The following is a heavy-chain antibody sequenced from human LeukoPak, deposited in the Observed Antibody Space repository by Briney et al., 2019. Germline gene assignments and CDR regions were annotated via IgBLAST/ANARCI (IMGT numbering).Heavy chain of an antibody. CDR3: ARVSVLRFLEWLHYYMDV. CDR2: MNPNSGNT. Sequence: ASVKVSCKASGYTFTSYDINWVRQATGQGLEWMGWMNPNSGNTGYAQKFQGRVTITRNTSISTAYMELSSLRSEDTAVYYCARVSVLRFLEWLHYYMDVWGKGITVTVSS. CDR1: GYTFTSYD. V-gene: IGHV1-8*03. D-gene: IGHD3-3*01. J-gene: IGHJ6*03.